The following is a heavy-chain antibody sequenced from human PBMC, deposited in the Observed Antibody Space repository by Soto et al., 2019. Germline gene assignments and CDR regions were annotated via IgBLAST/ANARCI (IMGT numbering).Heavy chain of an antibody. CDR1: GGTFRNYP. J-gene: IGHJ4*02. CDR3: ARGPLVVLNYFES. V-gene: IGHV1-69*02. CDR2: IFPLTDIP. Sequence: QVQPVQSGTEVKKPGSSVKVSCKASGGTFRNYPINWVRQAPGQGLEWMGSIFPLTDIPDYAQNFQARLTISADKSTSTAYMELSSLTSDDTAMYFCARGPLVVLNYFESWGQGTLVTLSS.